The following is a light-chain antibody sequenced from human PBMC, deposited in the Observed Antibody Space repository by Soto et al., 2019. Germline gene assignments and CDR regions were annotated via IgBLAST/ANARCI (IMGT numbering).Light chain of an antibody. CDR3: QQYYIAPWT. Sequence: DIVMTQSPDSLAVSLGERATINCKSSQNILYHSNNKNYLAWYQQKPGQPPKLLIYWASTRESGVPDRFSGSGSATDFTLTISSLQAADVAVYYCQQYYIAPWTFGQGTKVEIK. J-gene: IGKJ1*01. CDR2: WAS. V-gene: IGKV4-1*01. CDR1: QNILYHSNNKNY.